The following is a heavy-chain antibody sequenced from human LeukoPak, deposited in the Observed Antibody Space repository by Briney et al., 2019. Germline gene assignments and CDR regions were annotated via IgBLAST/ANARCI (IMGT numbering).Heavy chain of an antibody. CDR2: INTDGSST. CDR3: AREGGALMMTFGGDFDY. D-gene: IGHD3-16*01. J-gene: IGHJ4*02. Sequence: GGSLRLSCAASGFTFSSYWMHWVRQAPGKGLVWVSRINTDGSSTSYADSVKGRFTISRDNAKNTVYLQMNSLRAEDTAVYYCAREGGALMMTFGGDFDYWGQGTLATVSS. V-gene: IGHV3-74*01. CDR1: GFTFSSYW.